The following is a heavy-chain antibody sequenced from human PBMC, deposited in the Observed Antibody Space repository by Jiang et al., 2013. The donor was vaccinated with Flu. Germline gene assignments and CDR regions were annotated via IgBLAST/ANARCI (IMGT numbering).Heavy chain of an antibody. CDR2: IYYSGST. CDR3: ARPMVDFWSGHTGGASYFDY. J-gene: IGHJ4*02. CDR1: GGSISSSSYY. D-gene: IGHD3-3*01. Sequence: LLKPSETLSLTCTVSGGSISSSSYYWGWIRQPPGKGLEWIGSIYYSGSTYYNPSLKSRVTISVDTSKNQFSLKLSSVTAADTAVYYCARPMVDFWSGHTGGASYFDYWGQGTLVTVSS. V-gene: IGHV4-39*01.